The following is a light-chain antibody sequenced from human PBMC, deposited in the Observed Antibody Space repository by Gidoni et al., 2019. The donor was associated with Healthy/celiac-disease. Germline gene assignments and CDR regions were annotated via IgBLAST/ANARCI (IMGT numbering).Light chain of an antibody. CDR2: EDN. CDR3: QSYDSSNVV. V-gene: IGLV6-57*01. Sequence: NFMLTQPHSVSEPPGKTVTISCTRSSGSIASNYVQWYQQPPGSSPTTVIYEDNQRPSGVPDRFSGSIDSSSNSASLTISGLKTEDEADYYCQSYDSSNVVFGGGTKLTVL. CDR1: SGSIASNY. J-gene: IGLJ2*01.